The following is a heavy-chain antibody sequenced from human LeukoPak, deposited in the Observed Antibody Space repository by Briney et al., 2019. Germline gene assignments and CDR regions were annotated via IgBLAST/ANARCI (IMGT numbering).Heavy chain of an antibody. CDR2: IYYSGST. J-gene: IGHJ3*02. Sequence: PSETLSLTCTVSGGPISSYYWSWIRQPPGKGLEWIGYIYYSGSTNYNPSLKSRVTISVDTSKNQFSLKLSSVTAADTAVYYCARGRDAFDIWGQGTMVTVSS. CDR1: GGPISSYY. V-gene: IGHV4-59*01. CDR3: ARGRDAFDI.